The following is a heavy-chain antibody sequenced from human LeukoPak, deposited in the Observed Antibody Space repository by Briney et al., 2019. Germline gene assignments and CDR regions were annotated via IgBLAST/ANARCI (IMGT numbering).Heavy chain of an antibody. CDR2: ISSSGRSI. CDR1: GFTFSSYS. V-gene: IGHV3-21*01. Sequence: PGGSLRLSCAASGFTFSSYSMNWVRQAPGKGLEWVSSISSSGRSIYYADSVKGQFTIARDNAKNSLYLQMNSLRAEDTAVYYCARVSFADGGYFEYWGQGTLVTVSS. J-gene: IGHJ4*02. CDR3: ARVSFADGGYFEY. D-gene: IGHD2-15*01.